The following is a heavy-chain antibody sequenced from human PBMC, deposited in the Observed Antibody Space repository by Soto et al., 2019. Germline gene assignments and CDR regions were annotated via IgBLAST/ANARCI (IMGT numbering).Heavy chain of an antibody. CDR1: GFTFSSFA. D-gene: IGHD6-25*01. J-gene: IGHJ4*02. CDR2: VVGNGGSP. V-gene: IGHV3-23*01. CDR3: ATRHPERRSFRY. Sequence: EVQLWESGGTLVQPGGSLRLSCAASGFTFSSFAMHWVRQAPGKGLEWVSSVVGNGGSPDYTDAVRGRFTISTASSRNTVFLQMSGLRAEDTAVYYCATRHPERRSFRYWGQGTQVTVSS.